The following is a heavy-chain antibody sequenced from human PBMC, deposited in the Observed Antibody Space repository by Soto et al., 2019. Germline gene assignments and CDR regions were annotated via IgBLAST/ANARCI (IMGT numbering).Heavy chain of an antibody. CDR3: VRGPIVVVPAAIDYYYGMDV. D-gene: IGHD2-2*02. J-gene: IGHJ6*02. CDR2: IKFDGSEK. Sequence: PGGSLRLSCEASGFTFSDYWMSWVRQAPGKGPEWVANIKFDGSEKQYVDSVRGRFTISRDNSRSSLYLQMNSLRAEDTAVYYCVRGPIVVVPAAIDYYYGMDVWGQGTTVTVSS. CDR1: GFTFSDYW. V-gene: IGHV3-7*01.